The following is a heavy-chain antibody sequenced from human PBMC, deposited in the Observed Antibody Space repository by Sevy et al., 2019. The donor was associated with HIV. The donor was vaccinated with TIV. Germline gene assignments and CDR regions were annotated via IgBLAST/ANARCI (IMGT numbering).Heavy chain of an antibody. Sequence: GGSLRLSCAASGFTFSTYAMNWVRQAPGKGLEWLSAISGSGGTTYYADSVQGRFTISRDNSRNTLYLQMKSLRAEDTAVYYCAKGDRTFYGMDVWGQGTTVTVS. J-gene: IGHJ6*02. D-gene: IGHD2-15*01. V-gene: IGHV3-23*01. CDR3: AKGDRTFYGMDV. CDR1: GFTFSTYA. CDR2: ISGSGGTT.